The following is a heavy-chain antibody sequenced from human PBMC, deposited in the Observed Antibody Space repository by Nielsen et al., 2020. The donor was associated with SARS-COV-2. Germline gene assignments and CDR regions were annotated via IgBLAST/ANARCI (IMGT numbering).Heavy chain of an antibody. CDR1: GFTFDDYG. V-gene: IGHV3-20*04. J-gene: IGHJ4*02. Sequence: GGSLRLSCAASGFTFDDYGMSWVRQAPGKGLEWVSGINWSGDNTGYADSVKGRFTISRDNAGKSLYLQMNSLRAEDTAVYYCARDAAYSRFDYWGQGTLVTVSS. CDR2: INWSGDNT. CDR3: ARDAAYSRFDY. D-gene: IGHD4-11*01.